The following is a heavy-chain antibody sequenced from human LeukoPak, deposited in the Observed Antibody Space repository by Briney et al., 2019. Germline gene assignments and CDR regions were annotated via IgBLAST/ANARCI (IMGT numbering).Heavy chain of an antibody. Sequence: ASVKVSCKASGYTFTGYYLHWVRQAPGQGLEWVGWINPNSGDTYYAQKFQGRVTVTRDTSISTAYMELSGLRSDDTAMYYCVRDRTTVRGNWFDPWGQGTLVTVSS. D-gene: IGHD3-10*01. CDR2: INPNSGDT. J-gene: IGHJ5*02. CDR3: VRDRTTVRGNWFDP. V-gene: IGHV1-2*02. CDR1: GYTFTGYY.